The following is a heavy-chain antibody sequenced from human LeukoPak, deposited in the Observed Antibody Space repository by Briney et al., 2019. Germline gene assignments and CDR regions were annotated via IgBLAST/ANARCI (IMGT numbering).Heavy chain of an antibody. CDR3: AKGVRPLYYYYYMDV. D-gene: IGHD3-16*01. Sequence: SVKVSCKASGGTFSSYAISWVRQAPGQGLEWMGGIIPIFGTANYAQKFQGRVTITADESTSTAYMELSSLRSEDTAVYYCAKGVRPLYYYYYMDVWGKGTTVTISS. CDR1: GGTFSSYA. CDR2: IIPIFGTA. V-gene: IGHV1-69*01. J-gene: IGHJ6*03.